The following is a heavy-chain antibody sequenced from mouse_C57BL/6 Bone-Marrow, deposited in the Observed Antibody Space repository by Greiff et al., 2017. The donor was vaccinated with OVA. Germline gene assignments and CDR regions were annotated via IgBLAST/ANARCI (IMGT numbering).Heavy chain of an antibody. CDR2: ISYDGSN. CDR3: ARNAYYSNYDYYAMDY. V-gene: IGHV3-6*01. CDR1: GYSITSGYY. D-gene: IGHD2-5*01. J-gene: IGHJ4*01. Sequence: EVKLMESGPGLVKPSQSLSLTCSVTGYSITSGYYWHWIRQFPGNKLEWMGYISYDGSNNYNPSLKNRISITRDPAKNQFFLKLNSVTTEDTATYYCARNAYYSNYDYYAMDYWGQGTSVTVSS.